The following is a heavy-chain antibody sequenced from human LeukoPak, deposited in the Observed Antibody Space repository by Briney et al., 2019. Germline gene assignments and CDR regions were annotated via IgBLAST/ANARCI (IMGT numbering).Heavy chain of an antibody. V-gene: IGHV3-30*18. D-gene: IGHD6-19*01. J-gene: IGHJ4*02. CDR3: AKEGSWDSSGWYDY. CDR2: ISYDGSNK. Sequence: GGSLRLSCAASGFTVSSNYMNWVRQAPGKGLEWVAVISYDGSNKYYADSVKGRFTISRDNSKNTLYLQMNSLRAEDTAVYYCAKEGSWDSSGWYDYWGQGTLVTVSS. CDR1: GFTVSSNY.